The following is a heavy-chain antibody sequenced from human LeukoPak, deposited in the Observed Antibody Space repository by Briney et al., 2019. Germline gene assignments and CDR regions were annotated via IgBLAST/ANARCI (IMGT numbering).Heavy chain of an antibody. Sequence: GGSLRLSCAASGFTFSSYGMHWVRQAPGKGLKWVAFIRYDGSNKYYADSVKGRFTISRDNSKNTLYLQMNSLRAEDTAVYYCARLRRNIANHWGQGTLVTVSS. CDR2: IRYDGSNK. V-gene: IGHV3-30*02. D-gene: IGHD2/OR15-2a*01. J-gene: IGHJ5*02. CDR1: GFTFSSYG. CDR3: ARLRRNIANH.